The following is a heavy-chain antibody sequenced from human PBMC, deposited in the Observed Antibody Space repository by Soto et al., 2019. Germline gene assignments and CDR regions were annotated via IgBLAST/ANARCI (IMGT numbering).Heavy chain of an antibody. CDR3: ARVFFPRIAAAGTPNWNYFDY. CDR1: GGSISSYY. J-gene: IGHJ4*02. Sequence: SETLSLTCTVSGGSISSYYWSWIRQPAGKGLEWIGRIYTSGSTNYNPSLKSRVTMSVDTSKNQFSLKLSSVTAADTAVYYCARVFFPRIAAAGTPNWNYFDYWGQGTLVTVSS. CDR2: IYTSGST. V-gene: IGHV4-4*07. D-gene: IGHD6-13*01.